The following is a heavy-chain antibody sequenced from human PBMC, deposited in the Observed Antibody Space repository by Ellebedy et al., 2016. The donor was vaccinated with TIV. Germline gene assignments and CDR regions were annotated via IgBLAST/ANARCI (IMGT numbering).Heavy chain of an antibody. CDR3: ARHGPSVAWVFDY. V-gene: IGHV2-70*04. D-gene: IGHD4-23*01. CDR1: GFSLSSNSMR. J-gene: IGHJ4*02. Sequence: SGPTLVKPTQTLTLTCTFSGFSLSSNSMRVSWIRQPPGKALEWLARIAWDDDKFYSTSLKTRLTISKDTSKNQVVLTMTNMDPVDTATYYCARHGPSVAWVFDYWGQGTLVTVSS. CDR2: IAWDDDK.